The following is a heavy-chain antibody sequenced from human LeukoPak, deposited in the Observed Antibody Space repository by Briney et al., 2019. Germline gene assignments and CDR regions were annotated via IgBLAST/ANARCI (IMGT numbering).Heavy chain of an antibody. CDR3: ARDGSGWYILPFDY. D-gene: IGHD6-19*01. Sequence: PGGSLRLSCAASGFTFSSYDMSWIRQAPGKGLEWVSYISSSGSTIYYADSVKGRFTNSRDNAKNSLYLQMTSLRAEDTAVYYCARDGSGWYILPFDYWGQGTLVTVSS. J-gene: IGHJ4*02. CDR2: ISSSGSTI. CDR1: GFTFSSYD. V-gene: IGHV3-48*03.